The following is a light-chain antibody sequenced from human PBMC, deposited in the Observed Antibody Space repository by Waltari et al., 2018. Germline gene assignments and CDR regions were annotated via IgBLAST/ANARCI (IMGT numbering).Light chain of an antibody. CDR2: AAS. CDR3: HNYGGSVWT. Sequence: EVVLTQSPGTLPLSPGERATLSCRASQTISSNYLAWYQQKPGQAPRLFIYAASRRATGIPDRFSGSGSGTDFTLTITRLEPEDFAVYFCHNYGGSVWTFGQGTKVEVK. V-gene: IGKV3-20*01. CDR1: QTISSNY. J-gene: IGKJ1*01.